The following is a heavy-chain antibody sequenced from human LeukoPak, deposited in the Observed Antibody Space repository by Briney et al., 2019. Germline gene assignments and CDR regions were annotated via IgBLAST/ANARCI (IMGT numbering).Heavy chain of an antibody. V-gene: IGHV3-21*01. J-gene: IGHJ4*01. CDR1: GFTFSSYG. CDR2: NTSNSFI. CDR3: TRDRGFCTGATCHPNDY. D-gene: IGHD2-8*02. Sequence: GGSLRLSCAASGFTFSSYGMNWVRQAPGKGLEWVSSNTSNSFIYFADSVKGRFTISRDNAKNSLYLQMNSLRAEDTAVYYCTRDRGFCTGATCHPNDYWGQGTLVTVSS.